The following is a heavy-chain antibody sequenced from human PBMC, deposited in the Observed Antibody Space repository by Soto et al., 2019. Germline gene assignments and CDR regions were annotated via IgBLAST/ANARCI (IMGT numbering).Heavy chain of an antibody. D-gene: IGHD3-10*01. J-gene: IGHJ5*02. CDR3: AREEVAYYGSGSYNWFDP. CDR2: IYDSGST. CDR1: GVSISSGTYY. Sequence: ASETLSLTCTVSGVSISSGTYYWNWIRQHPGKGLEWIGYIYDSGSTHYNPSLKSRVTISVDTSKNQFSLKLSSVTAADTAVYYCAREEVAYYGSGSYNWFDPWGQGTLVTVSS. V-gene: IGHV4-31*03.